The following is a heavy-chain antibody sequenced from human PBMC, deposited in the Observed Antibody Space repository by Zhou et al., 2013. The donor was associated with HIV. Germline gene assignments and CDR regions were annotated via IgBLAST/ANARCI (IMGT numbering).Heavy chain of an antibody. CDR2: IIPIYGRP. D-gene: IGHD7-27*01. CDR1: GGSFSRNA. V-gene: IGHV1-69*05. J-gene: IGHJ4*02. CDR3: AAYRKSSPLSGAPFDY. Sequence: QVQLVQSGPEVKKPGSSVKVSCKASGGSFSRNAINWVRQAPGQGLEWMGGIIPIYGRPTYAQKFQGTVTITTDESTNTVDMELNSLKSQDTAVYYCAAYRKSSPLSGAPFDYWGQGTLVTVSS.